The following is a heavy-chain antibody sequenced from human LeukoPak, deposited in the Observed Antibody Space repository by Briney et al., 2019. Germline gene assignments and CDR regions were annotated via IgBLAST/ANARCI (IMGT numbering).Heavy chain of an antibody. Sequence: GGSLRLSCAASGFSFDDYGMSWVRQAPGKGLEWVSFIYRGGSTQYSDSVKGRFTISRDNSKNTLYLQMNSLRAEDTAVYYCARRAGDYSHPYDYWGQGTLVTVSS. V-gene: IGHV3-53*01. CDR2: IYRGGST. CDR1: GFSFDDYG. J-gene: IGHJ4*02. CDR3: ARRAGDYSHPYDY. D-gene: IGHD3-22*01.